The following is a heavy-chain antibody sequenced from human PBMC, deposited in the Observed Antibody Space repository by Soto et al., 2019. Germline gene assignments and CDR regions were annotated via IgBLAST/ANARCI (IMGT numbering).Heavy chain of an antibody. CDR2: ISGTGTTT. Sequence: GGSLRLSCASSGFTFSSYAMTWVRQAPGKGLEWVSTISGTGTTTYYADSVKGRFTISRDNSKNTLYLQMNSLRTEDTAVCYCVKAVYLLDFDYWGQGTLVTVSS. D-gene: IGHD2-8*01. J-gene: IGHJ4*02. CDR1: GFTFSSYA. CDR3: VKAVYLLDFDY. V-gene: IGHV3-23*01.